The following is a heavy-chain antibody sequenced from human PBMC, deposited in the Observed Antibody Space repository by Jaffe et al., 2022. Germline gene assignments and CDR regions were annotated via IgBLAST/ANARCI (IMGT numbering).Heavy chain of an antibody. CDR1: GGSFSGYY. J-gene: IGHJ4*02. CDR3: ARGWGATRLDY. Sequence: QVQLQQWGAGLLKPSETLSLTCAVYGGSFSGYYWSWIRQPPGKGLEWIGEINHSGSTNYNPSLKSRVTISVDTSKNQFSLKLSSVTAADTAVYYCARGWGATRLDYWGQGTLVTVSS. D-gene: IGHD5-12*01. V-gene: IGHV4-34*01. CDR2: INHSGST.